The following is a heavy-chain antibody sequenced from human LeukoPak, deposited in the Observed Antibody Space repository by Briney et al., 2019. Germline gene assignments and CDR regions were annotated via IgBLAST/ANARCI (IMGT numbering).Heavy chain of an antibody. Sequence: GGSLRLSCAASGFTVSSNYMSWVRQAPGKGLEWVSVIYSGGSTYYADSVKGRFTISRDNSKNTLYLQMNSLRAEDTAVYYCAKDDGSWYIDYWGQGTLVTVSS. J-gene: IGHJ4*02. CDR3: AKDDGSWYIDY. CDR1: GFTVSSNY. V-gene: IGHV3-66*01. D-gene: IGHD6-13*01. CDR2: IYSGGST.